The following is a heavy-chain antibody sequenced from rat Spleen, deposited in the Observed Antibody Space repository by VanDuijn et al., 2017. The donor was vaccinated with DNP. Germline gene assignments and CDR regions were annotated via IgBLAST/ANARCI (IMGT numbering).Heavy chain of an antibody. D-gene: IGHD1-1*01. CDR2: IIYDGSST. Sequence: EVQLVESGGGLVQPGRSLKLSCAASGFTFSDYNMAWVRQAPKKGLEWVATIIYDGSSTYYRDSVKGRFTISRDNAKSTLYWQMDSLRSEDTATYYCARHGVQWYRYAMDAWGQVTSVTVSS. CDR3: ARHGVQWYRYAMDA. V-gene: IGHV5S10*01. J-gene: IGHJ4*01. CDR1: GFTFSDYN.